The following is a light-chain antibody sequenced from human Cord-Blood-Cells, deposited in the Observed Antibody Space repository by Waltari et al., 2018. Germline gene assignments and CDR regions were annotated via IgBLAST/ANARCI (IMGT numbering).Light chain of an antibody. Sequence: QSVLTPPPSVSGAPGQRVTISCTGSSSNIGAGYDVHWYQQLPRTAPKLLIYGNSNRPSGVPDRFSGSKSGTSASLAITGLQAEDEADYYCQSYDSSLSGFWVFGGGTKLTVL. V-gene: IGLV1-40*01. CDR2: GNS. CDR1: SSNIGAGYD. J-gene: IGLJ3*02. CDR3: QSYDSSLSGFWV.